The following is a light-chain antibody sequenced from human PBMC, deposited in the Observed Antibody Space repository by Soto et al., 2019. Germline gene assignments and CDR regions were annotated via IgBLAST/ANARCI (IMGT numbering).Light chain of an antibody. Sequence: DIQMTQSPSSLSASVGDRVTITCRASQSISSYLNWYQQKPGKAPKLLIYAASSLQSGVPSRFSGNGPGTDLTLTISSLQPEDFATYYCQQSYSTPWTFGQGTKVEIK. CDR3: QQSYSTPWT. V-gene: IGKV1-39*01. CDR2: AAS. J-gene: IGKJ1*01. CDR1: QSISSY.